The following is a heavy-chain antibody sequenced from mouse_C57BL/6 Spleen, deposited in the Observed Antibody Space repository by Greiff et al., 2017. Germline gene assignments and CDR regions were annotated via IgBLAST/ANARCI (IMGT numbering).Heavy chain of an antibody. CDR3: ARSLPLATVVAPEV. D-gene: IGHD1-1*01. V-gene: IGHV1-7*01. CDR1: GYTFTSYW. CDR2: INHSSGYN. Sequence: VKLMESGAELAKPGASVKLSCKASGYTFTSYWMHWVKQRTGQGLEWIGYINHSSGYNKYNQKFKDKDTLTADKSSSTAYRQLSSLTYEDSAVYYCARSLPLATVVAPEVWGTGTTVTVSS. J-gene: IGHJ1*03.